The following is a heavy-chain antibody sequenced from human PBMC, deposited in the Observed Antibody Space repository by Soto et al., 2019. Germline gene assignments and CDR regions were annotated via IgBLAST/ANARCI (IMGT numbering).Heavy chain of an antibody. Sequence: GGSLRLSCAASGFTVSSNYMSWVRQAPGKGLEWVSVIYSGGSTYYADSVKGRFTISRDNSKNTLYLQMNSLRAEDTAVYYCAKMPGWYHNFDYWGQGTLVTVSS. CDR3: AKMPGWYHNFDY. V-gene: IGHV3-53*01. CDR2: IYSGGST. J-gene: IGHJ4*02. D-gene: IGHD2-2*01. CDR1: GFTVSSNY.